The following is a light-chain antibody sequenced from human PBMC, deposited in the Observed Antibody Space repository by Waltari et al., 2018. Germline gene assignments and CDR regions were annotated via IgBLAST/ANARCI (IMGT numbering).Light chain of an antibody. CDR2: AAS. V-gene: IGKV1-39*01. CDR1: QSISSY. Sequence: DIQMTQSPSSLSASVGDRVTITCRASQSISSYLNWYQQKPGQAPKPLIYAASSLQSGVPSRFSGSGSGTDFTLTISSLQPEDYATYYCQQSYSTPQLTFGGGTKVEIK. J-gene: IGKJ4*01. CDR3: QQSYSTPQLT.